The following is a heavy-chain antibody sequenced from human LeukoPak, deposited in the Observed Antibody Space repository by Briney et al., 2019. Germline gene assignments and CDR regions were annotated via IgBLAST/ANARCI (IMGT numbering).Heavy chain of an antibody. D-gene: IGHD5-18*01. CDR1: GYSISSSYY. CDR2: IYYSGST. J-gene: IGHJ4*02. V-gene: IGHV4-39*01. CDR3: ARQVGYSYGTFDY. Sequence: PSETLSLTCSVSGYSISSSYYWGWIRQPPGKGLEWIGSIYYSGSTYYNPSLKSRVTISVDTSKNQFSLKLSSVTAADTAVYYCARQVGYSYGTFDYWGQGTLVTVSS.